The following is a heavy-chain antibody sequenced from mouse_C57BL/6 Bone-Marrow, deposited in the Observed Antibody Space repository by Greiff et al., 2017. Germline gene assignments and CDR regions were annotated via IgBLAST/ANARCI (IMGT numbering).Heavy chain of an antibody. CDR2: IYPGNSDT. V-gene: IGHV1-5*01. Sequence: SGTVLARPGASVKMSCKTSGYTFTSYWMHWVKQRPGQGLEWIGAIYPGNSDTSYNQKFKGKAKLTAVTSASTAYMELSSLTNEDSAVYYCTRRRGYYGSSYVAWFAYWGQGTLVTVSA. D-gene: IGHD1-1*01. J-gene: IGHJ3*01. CDR1: GYTFTSYW. CDR3: TRRRGYYGSSYVAWFAY.